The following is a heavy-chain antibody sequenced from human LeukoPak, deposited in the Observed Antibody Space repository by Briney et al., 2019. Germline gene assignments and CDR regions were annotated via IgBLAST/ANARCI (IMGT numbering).Heavy chain of an antibody. Sequence: ASVKVSCKASGYTFTGNYMHWVRQAPGQGLEWMGRINPNSGGTNYAQKFQGRVTMTRDTSISTAYMELSRLRSDDTAVYYCAREFYDSSGYYYSHLDYWGQGTLVTVSS. D-gene: IGHD3-22*01. CDR2: INPNSGGT. J-gene: IGHJ4*02. V-gene: IGHV1-2*06. CDR3: AREFYDSSGYYYSHLDY. CDR1: GYTFTGNY.